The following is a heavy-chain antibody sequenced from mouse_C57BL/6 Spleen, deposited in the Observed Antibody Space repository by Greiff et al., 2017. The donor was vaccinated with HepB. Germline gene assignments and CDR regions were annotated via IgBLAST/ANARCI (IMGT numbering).Heavy chain of an antibody. CDR2: IYPGGGYT. CDR1: GYTFTNYW. Sequence: VQLQESGAELVRPGTSVKMSCKASGYTFTNYWIGWAKQRPGHGLEWIGDIYPGGGYTNYNEKFKGKATLTADKSSSTAYMQFSSLTSEDSAIYYCARSGSSWYFDVWGTGTTVTVSS. V-gene: IGHV1-63*01. D-gene: IGHD1-1*01. J-gene: IGHJ1*03. CDR3: ARSGSSWYFDV.